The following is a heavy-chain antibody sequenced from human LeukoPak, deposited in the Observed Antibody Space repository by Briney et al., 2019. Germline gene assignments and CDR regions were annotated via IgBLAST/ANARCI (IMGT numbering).Heavy chain of an antibody. CDR1: GGSISSYY. D-gene: IGHD3-10*01. Sequence: KPSETLSLTCTVSGGSISSYYWSWIRQPPGKGLEWIGYIYYSGSTNYNPSLKSRVTISVDTSKNQFSLKLSSVTAADTAVYYCAKSSRSLFDPWGQGTLVTVSS. J-gene: IGHJ5*02. CDR3: AKSSRSLFDP. V-gene: IGHV4-59*08. CDR2: IYYSGST.